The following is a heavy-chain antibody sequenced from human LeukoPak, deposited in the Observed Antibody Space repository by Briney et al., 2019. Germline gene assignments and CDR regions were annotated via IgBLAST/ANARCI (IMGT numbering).Heavy chain of an antibody. CDR2: ISYRGSN. J-gene: IGHJ5*02. CDR3: ARGGSGYALNWFDP. D-gene: IGHD5-12*01. V-gene: IGHV4-59*07. CDR1: GGSIGSYY. Sequence: SDTLSLTCTVSGGSIGSYYWSWIRQPPGKGLEWIGHISYRGSNNLNRFLKRRVTISVDKSKNPFSPKLSSVTAADTAVYYCARGGSGYALNWFDPWGQGNLVTVSS.